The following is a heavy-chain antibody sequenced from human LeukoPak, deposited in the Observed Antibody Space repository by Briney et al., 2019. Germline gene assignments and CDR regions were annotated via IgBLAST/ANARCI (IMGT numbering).Heavy chain of an antibody. CDR3: ARELWGVGFDI. D-gene: IGHD1-26*01. J-gene: IGHJ3*02. CDR1: GFTVSSNY. Sequence: PGGSLRLSCAASGFTVSSNYMSWVRQAPGKGLEWVSIIYSGGRTYYADSVNGRFTISRDNSKNTLYLQMNSLRAEDTAVYYCARELWGVGFDIWGQGTMVTVSS. V-gene: IGHV3-66*01. CDR2: IYSGGRT.